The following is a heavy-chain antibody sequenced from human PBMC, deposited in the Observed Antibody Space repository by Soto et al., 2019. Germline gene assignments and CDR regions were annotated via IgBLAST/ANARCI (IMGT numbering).Heavy chain of an antibody. V-gene: IGHV3-30*18. CDR1: GFTFSSYG. D-gene: IGHD3-22*01. J-gene: IGHJ6*02. CDR3: AKDLLRYYDSSGYSSFYYGMDV. CDR2: ISYDGSNK. Sequence: GGSLRLSCAASGFTFSSYGMHWVRQAPGKGLEWAAVISYDGSNKYYADSVKGRFTISRDNSKKTLYLQMNSLRAEDTAIYYCAKDLLRYYDSSGYSSFYYGMDVWGQGTTVTVSS.